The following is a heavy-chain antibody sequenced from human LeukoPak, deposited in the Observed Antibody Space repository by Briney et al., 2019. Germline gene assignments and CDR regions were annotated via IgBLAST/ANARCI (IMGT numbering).Heavy chain of an antibody. CDR3: AKDHSSSWPLFDY. D-gene: IGHD6-13*01. CDR1: GFTFSSYG. CDR2: IWYDGSNK. J-gene: IGHJ4*02. Sequence: GRSLRLSCAAPGFTFSSYGMHWVRQAPGKGLEWVAVIWYDGSNKYYADSVKGRFTISRDNSKNTLYLQMNSLRAEDTAVYYCAKDHSSSWPLFDYWGQGTLVTVSS. V-gene: IGHV3-33*06.